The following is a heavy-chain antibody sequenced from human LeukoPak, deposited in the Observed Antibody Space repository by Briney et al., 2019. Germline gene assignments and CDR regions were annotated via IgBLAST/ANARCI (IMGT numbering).Heavy chain of an antibody. CDR1: GYTFTGYY. V-gene: IGHV1-2*02. D-gene: IGHD3-22*01. CDR3: ARELNYYDSSGYYY. J-gene: IGHJ4*02. CDR2: INPNSGGT. Sequence: GASVKVSCKASGYTFTGYYMHGVRQAPGQGLEWMGWINPNSGGTNYAQKFQGRVTMTRDTSISTAYMELSRLRSDDTAVYYCARELNYYDSSGYYYWGQGTLVTVSS.